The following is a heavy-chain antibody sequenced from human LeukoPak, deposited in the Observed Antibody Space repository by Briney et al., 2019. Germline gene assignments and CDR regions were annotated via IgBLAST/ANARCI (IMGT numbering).Heavy chain of an antibody. J-gene: IGHJ4*02. D-gene: IGHD3-10*01. CDR1: GLTFSSYW. CDR3: AREIYGSGIDY. Sequence: GGSLRLSCAPSGLTFSSYWRSWVRQAQGKGVEWVANIKKDGSEKYYVDSVKGRFTISRDNAKNSLYLQMNSLRAEDTAVYYCAREIYGSGIDYWGQGTLVTVSS. CDR2: IKKDGSEK. V-gene: IGHV3-7*03.